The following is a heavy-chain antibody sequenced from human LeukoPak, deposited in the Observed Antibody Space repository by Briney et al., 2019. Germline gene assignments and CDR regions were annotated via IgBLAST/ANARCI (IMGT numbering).Heavy chain of an antibody. CDR2: INPDGSEK. CDR1: GFSFCSSW. Sequence: PRGSLRLSCAASGFSFCSSWMDWVRQAPGKELGWVASINPDGSEKYSVDSVEGRFTISRDNAKNLLYLQVNSLRVEDTAFYYCARDLAYSRLDYWGQGMLVTVSS. CDR3: ARDLAYSRLDY. V-gene: IGHV3-7*01. D-gene: IGHD5-18*01. J-gene: IGHJ4*02.